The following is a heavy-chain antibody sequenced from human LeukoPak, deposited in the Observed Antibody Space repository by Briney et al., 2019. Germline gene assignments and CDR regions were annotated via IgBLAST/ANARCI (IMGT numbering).Heavy chain of an antibody. J-gene: IGHJ4*02. Sequence: ASVKVSCKASAYTFANYYIHWVRQAPGQGLEWMGWMNPGTGDTNYAHNLQGRVTMTRDTSLDTAYLDLTRLTPDDTALYYCARGGWNAFDHWGQGTLVTVSS. CDR2: MNPGTGDT. CDR1: AYTFANYY. CDR3: ARGGWNAFDH. D-gene: IGHD1-1*01. V-gene: IGHV1-2*02.